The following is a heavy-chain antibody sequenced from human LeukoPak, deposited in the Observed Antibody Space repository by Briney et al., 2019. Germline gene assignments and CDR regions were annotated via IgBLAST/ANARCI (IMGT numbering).Heavy chain of an antibody. CDR3: ARGLGYCSSTSCYRYYYYYYYMDV. V-gene: IGHV6-1*01. J-gene: IGHJ6*03. CDR1: GDSVSSNSAA. D-gene: IGHD2-2*01. Sequence: SQTLSLTCAISGDSVSSNSAAWNWIRQSPSRGLEWLGRTYYRSKWYNDYAVSVKSRITINPDTSKNQFSLQLNSVTPEDTAVYYCARGLGYCSSTSCYRYYYYYYYMDVWGKGTTVTVSS. CDR2: TYYRSKWYN.